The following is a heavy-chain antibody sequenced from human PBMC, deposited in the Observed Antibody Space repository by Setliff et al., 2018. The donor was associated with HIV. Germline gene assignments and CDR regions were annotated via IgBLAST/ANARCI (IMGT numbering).Heavy chain of an antibody. D-gene: IGHD6-13*01. J-gene: IGHJ6*02. CDR1: GGSISGFY. CDR2: IYDSGST. CDR3: AREERKAPAGSGYYYYGMDV. V-gene: IGHV4-4*07. Sequence: PSETLSLTCTVSGGSISGFYWNWVRQSAGKGLQWIGRIYDSGSTKYNPSLKSRVTMSLDTSKRQFSLKLSSVTAADTAVYYCAREERKAPAGSGYYYYGMDVWGQGTMVTVSS.